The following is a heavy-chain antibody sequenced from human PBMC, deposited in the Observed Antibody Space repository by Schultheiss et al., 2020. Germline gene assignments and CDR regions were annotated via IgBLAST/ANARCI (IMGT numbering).Heavy chain of an antibody. Sequence: SQTLSLTCTVSGGSISSGDYYWSWIRQHPGKGLEWIGYIYYSGITYYNPSLKSRLTISVDTSKNQFSLKLSSVTAADTAVYYCARERDSYAHFDYWGQGTLVTVSS. J-gene: IGHJ4*02. CDR2: IYYSGIT. D-gene: IGHD5-18*01. CDR3: ARERDSYAHFDY. CDR1: GGSISSGDYY. V-gene: IGHV4-31*03.